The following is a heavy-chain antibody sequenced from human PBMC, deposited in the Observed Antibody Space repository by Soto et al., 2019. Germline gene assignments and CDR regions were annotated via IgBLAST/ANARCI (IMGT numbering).Heavy chain of an antibody. V-gene: IGHV3-30*04. CDR2: ILYDGSIE. D-gene: IGHD1-20*01. CDR3: TTSPNWNQRDY. J-gene: IGHJ4*02. CDR1: GFTFSSYV. Sequence: GGSLRLSCAASGFTFSSYVIHWVRQAPGKGLEWVALILYDGSIEYYADSVKGRFTISIDNSKNTLYLQMNSLRAEDTAVYYCTTSPNWNQRDYWGQGTLVTVSS.